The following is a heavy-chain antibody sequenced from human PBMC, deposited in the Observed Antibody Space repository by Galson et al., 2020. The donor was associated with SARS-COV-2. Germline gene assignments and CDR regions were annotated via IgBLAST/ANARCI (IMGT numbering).Heavy chain of an antibody. D-gene: IGHD2-15*01. V-gene: IGHV4-38-2*01. CDR1: GYSISNGYY. Sequence: SETLSLTCGVSGYSISNGYYWGWIRQPPGKGLEWIGSIYHRGITYYSPSLNSRITLSVDTSKNQFYLSLSSLTAADTALYYCARQDPILAPIPFDCWGQGILVTVSS. CDR3: ARQDPILAPIPFDC. CDR2: IYHRGIT. J-gene: IGHJ4*02.